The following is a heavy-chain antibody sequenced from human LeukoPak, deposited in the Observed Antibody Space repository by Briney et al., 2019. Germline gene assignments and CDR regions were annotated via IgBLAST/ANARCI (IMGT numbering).Heavy chain of an antibody. V-gene: IGHV3-23*01. CDR2: ISGSGGST. D-gene: IGHD2-15*01. CDR3: AKGGSGGKTDY. Sequence: GGSLRLSCAASGFSFSSYCMNWVRQAPGKGLEWVSAISGSGGSTYYADSVKGRFTISRDNSKNTLYLQMNSLRADDTAVYYCAKGGSGGKTDYWGQGTLVTVSS. J-gene: IGHJ4*02. CDR1: GFSFSSYC.